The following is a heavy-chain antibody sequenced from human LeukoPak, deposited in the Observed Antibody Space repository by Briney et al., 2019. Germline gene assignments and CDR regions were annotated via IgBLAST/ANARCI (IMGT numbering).Heavy chain of an antibody. CDR3: ARDFITITPPNVIQGTIDY. V-gene: IGHV3-21*01. Sequence: GGSLRLSCAASGFTFSSYSMNWVRQAPGKGLEWVSSISSSSSYIYYADSVKGRFTISRDNAKNSLYLQMNSLRAEDTAVYYCARDFITITPPNVIQGTIDYWGQGTLVTVSS. CDR2: ISSSSSYI. J-gene: IGHJ4*02. D-gene: IGHD4-23*01. CDR1: GFTFSSYS.